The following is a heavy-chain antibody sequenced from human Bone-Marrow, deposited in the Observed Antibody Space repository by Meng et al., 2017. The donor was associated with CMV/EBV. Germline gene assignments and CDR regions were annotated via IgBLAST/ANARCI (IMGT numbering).Heavy chain of an antibody. CDR1: GGSIRSYY. Sequence: ESLKISCTVSGGSIRSYYWSWIRQPPGKGLEWIGYIYYSGSTNYNPSLKSRVTISVDTSKNQFSLKLSSVTAADTAVYYCARGAYYDSSGYYYHGIAFDIWGQGTRVTVSS. CDR2: IYYSGST. V-gene: IGHV4-59*01. CDR3: ARGAYYDSSGYYYHGIAFDI. J-gene: IGHJ3*02. D-gene: IGHD3-22*01.